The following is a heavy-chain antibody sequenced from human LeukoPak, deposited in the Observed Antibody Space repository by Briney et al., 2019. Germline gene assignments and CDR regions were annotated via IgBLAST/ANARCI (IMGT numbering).Heavy chain of an antibody. J-gene: IGHJ6*02. D-gene: IGHD3-9*01. V-gene: IGHV4-34*01. CDR1: GGFFSGYY. CDR2: INYSGST. Sequence: SETLSLTCAVYGGFFSGYYWSWIRQSPGKGLEWIGEINYSGSTNYNPSLKSRVTISVDTSKNQFSLKLSSVTAADTAVYYCARHEGLTYYYYGMDVWGQGTTVTVSS. CDR3: ARHEGLTYYYYGMDV.